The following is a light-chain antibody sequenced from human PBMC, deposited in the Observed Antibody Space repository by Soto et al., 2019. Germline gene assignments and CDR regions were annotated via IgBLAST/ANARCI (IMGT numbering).Light chain of an antibody. Sequence: QSALTQPASVSGSPGQSITISCTGTSSDIGYYDYVSWYQHHSGKAPKLIIYEVNNRPSGVSNRFSGSKSDNTASLTIYGLQAEDEADYYCSSYTKNSPYVFGTGTKVTVL. CDR3: SSYTKNSPYV. J-gene: IGLJ1*01. CDR2: EVN. CDR1: SSDIGYYDY. V-gene: IGLV2-14*01.